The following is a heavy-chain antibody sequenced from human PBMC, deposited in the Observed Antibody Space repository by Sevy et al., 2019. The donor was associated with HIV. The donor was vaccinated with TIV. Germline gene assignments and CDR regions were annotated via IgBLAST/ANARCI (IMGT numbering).Heavy chain of an antibody. J-gene: IGHJ4*02. Sequence: GGSLRLSCVASGFTFPIYSVVWVRRAPGKGLEWLTLISYDGNNRYYADSVKCRFTISRDNSNNILYLQMTSLRVEDTALYFCAGVAVEYCTNDCYHRFDHWGLGTLVTVSS. CDR3: AGVAVEYCTNDCYHRFDH. CDR2: ISYDGNNR. V-gene: IGHV3-30*04. CDR1: GFTFPIYS. D-gene: IGHD2-8*01.